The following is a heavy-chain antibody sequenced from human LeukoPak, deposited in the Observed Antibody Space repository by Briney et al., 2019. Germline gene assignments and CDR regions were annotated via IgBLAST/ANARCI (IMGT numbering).Heavy chain of an antibody. D-gene: IGHD6-19*01. Sequence: GGSLRLSCAASGFTFSSYAMSWVRQAPGKGLEWVPAISGSGGSTYYADSVKGRFTISRDNSKNTLYLQMNSLRAEDTAVYYCAKDHSSGWYVDLFDYWGQGTLVTVSS. CDR3: AKDHSSGWYVDLFDY. CDR2: ISGSGGST. J-gene: IGHJ4*02. CDR1: GFTFSSYA. V-gene: IGHV3-23*01.